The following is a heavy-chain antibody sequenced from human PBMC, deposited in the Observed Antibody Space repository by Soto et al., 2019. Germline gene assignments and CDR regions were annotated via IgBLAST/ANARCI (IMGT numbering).Heavy chain of an antibody. CDR2: TSHDGST. J-gene: IGHJ4*02. CDR1: GGSISSYY. CDR3: ARQIAPTVATLLFFDY. V-gene: IGHV4-59*08. Sequence: SETLSLTCTVSGGSISSYYWSWIRQSPGKGLEWIGETSHDGSTNYNPSLESRVTISVDTSKNQFSLKLSSVTAADTAVYYCARQIAPTVATLLFFDYWGQGTLVTVSS. D-gene: IGHD4-17*01.